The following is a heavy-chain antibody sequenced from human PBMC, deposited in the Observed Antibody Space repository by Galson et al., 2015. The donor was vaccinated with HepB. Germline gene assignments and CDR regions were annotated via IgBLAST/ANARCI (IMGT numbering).Heavy chain of an antibody. D-gene: IGHD3-9*01. CDR3: ATWGVLRSFDWLFMYYFDY. Sequence: SVKVSCKVSGYTLTELSMHWVRQAPGKGLEWMGGFDPEDGETIYAQKFQGRVTMTEDTSTDTAYMELSSLRSEDTAVCYCATWGVLRSFDWLFMYYFDYWGQGTLVTVSS. CDR2: FDPEDGET. J-gene: IGHJ4*02. V-gene: IGHV1-24*01. CDR1: GYTLTELS.